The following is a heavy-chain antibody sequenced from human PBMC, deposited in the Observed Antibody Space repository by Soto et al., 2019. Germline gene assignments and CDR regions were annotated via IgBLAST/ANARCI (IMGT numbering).Heavy chain of an antibody. CDR2: IIPIFPTP. CDR1: GGRFSTHA. D-gene: IGHD1-26*01. CDR3: AGGRNRREIVRNYYYFTDV. Sequence: QVHLVQSGDEVKKPGSSVKVSCRVPGGRFSTHAISWVRQAPGQGLEWTGGIIPIFPTPRDGQKVQARLTINARDSTTTAYMEQSTLLAAETSVYYWAGGRNRREIVRNYYYFTDVWCQGTTVTVSS. J-gene: IGHJ6*02. V-gene: IGHV1-69*12.